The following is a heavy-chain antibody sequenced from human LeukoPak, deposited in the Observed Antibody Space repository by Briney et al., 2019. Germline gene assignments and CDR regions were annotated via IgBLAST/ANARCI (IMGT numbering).Heavy chain of an antibody. Sequence: GGSLRLYCAASGFTVSSNYMSWVRQAPGKGLEWVSVIYSGGSTSYADSVKGRFTISRDNSKNTLYLQMNSLRAEDTAVYYCARGDSSSWKNFYYYYGMDVWGQGTTVTVSS. V-gene: IGHV3-66*02. CDR1: GFTVSSNY. D-gene: IGHD6-13*01. CDR2: IYSGGST. CDR3: ARGDSSSWKNFYYYYGMDV. J-gene: IGHJ6*02.